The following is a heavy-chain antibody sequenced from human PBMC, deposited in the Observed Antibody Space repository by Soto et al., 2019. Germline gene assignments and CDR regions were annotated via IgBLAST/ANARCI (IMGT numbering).Heavy chain of an antibody. Sequence: GGSLRLSCAASGFTFSSYAMSWVRQAPGKGLEWVSAISGSGGSTYYADSVKGRFTISRDNSKNTLYLQMNSLRAEDTAVYYCAKITDILTGYQIPYGMDVWGQGTTVTVS. D-gene: IGHD3-9*01. CDR2: ISGSGGST. V-gene: IGHV3-23*01. J-gene: IGHJ6*02. CDR1: GFTFSSYA. CDR3: AKITDILTGYQIPYGMDV.